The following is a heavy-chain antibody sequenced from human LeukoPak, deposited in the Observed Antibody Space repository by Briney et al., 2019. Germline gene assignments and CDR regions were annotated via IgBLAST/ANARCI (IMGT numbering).Heavy chain of an antibody. Sequence: GRSLRLSCAASGFTFSSYAMHWVRQAPGKGLEWVAVISYDGSNKYYADSVKGRFTISRDNSKNMLYLQMNSLRAEDTAVYYCARGHCSGGSCFDYWGQGTLVTVSS. CDR3: ARGHCSGGSCFDY. CDR1: GFTFSSYA. J-gene: IGHJ4*02. D-gene: IGHD2-15*01. V-gene: IGHV3-30*04. CDR2: ISYDGSNK.